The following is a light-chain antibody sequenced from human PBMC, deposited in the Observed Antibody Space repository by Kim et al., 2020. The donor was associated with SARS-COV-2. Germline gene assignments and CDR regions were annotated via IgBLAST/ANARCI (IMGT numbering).Light chain of an antibody. CDR3: QQYDNLPRYT. V-gene: IGKV1-33*01. Sequence: DIQMTQSPSSLSASVADRVTITCQASQDIRNYLNWYQQKPRKAPKLPIYDASNLEIGVPSRFSGSGSGTDFTFSISSLQPEDIATYYCQQYDNLPRYTFGQGTKLEI. CDR2: DAS. CDR1: QDIRNY. J-gene: IGKJ2*01.